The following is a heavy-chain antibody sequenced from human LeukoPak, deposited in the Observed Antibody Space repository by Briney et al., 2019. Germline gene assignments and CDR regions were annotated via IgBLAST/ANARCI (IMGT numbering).Heavy chain of an antibody. CDR3: ARPYYDFWSGYSPFDP. V-gene: IGHV4-34*01. D-gene: IGHD3-3*01. CDR1: GGSFSGYY. Sequence: SETLSLTCAVYGGSFSGYYWSWIRQPPGKGLEWIGEINHSGSTNYNPSLKSRVTISVDTSKNQFSLKLSSVTAANTAVYYCARPYYDFWSGYSPFDPWGQGTLVTVSS. CDR2: INHSGST. J-gene: IGHJ5*02.